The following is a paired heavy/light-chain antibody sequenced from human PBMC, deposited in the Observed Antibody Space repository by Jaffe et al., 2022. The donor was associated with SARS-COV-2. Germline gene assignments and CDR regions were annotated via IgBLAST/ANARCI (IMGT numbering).Heavy chain of an antibody. Sequence: EVQLVDSGGGLVQPGGSLRLSCAASGFTFSSYAMSWVRQAPGKGLEWVSTIVSNGGSTYYAGSVKGRFTISRDNSKNTLYLQMNSLRAEDTAVYYCAKVGSTVVVNWYFDLWGRGTLVTVSS. D-gene: IGHD2-15*01. CDR1: GFTFSSYA. V-gene: IGHV3-23*04. CDR3: AKVGSTVVVNWYFDL. CDR2: IVSNGGST. J-gene: IGHJ2*01.
Light chain of an antibody. Sequence: QLVLTQSPSASASLGASVKLTCTLSSGHSNYAIAWHQQQPEKGPRYLMKLNSDGSHSKGDGIPDRFSGSSSGAERYLTISSLQSEDEADYYCQTWGTGILFGGGTKLTVL. CDR2: LNSDGSH. CDR1: SGHSNYA. CDR3: QTWGTGIL. J-gene: IGLJ3*02. V-gene: IGLV4-69*01.